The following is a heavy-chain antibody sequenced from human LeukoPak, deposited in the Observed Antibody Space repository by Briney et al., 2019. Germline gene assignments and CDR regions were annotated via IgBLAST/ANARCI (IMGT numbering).Heavy chain of an antibody. CDR3: ARGGVITIFGVVIGGSWFDT. CDR1: GYTFTSYD. V-gene: IGHV1-8*01. CDR2: MNPNSGNT. D-gene: IGHD3-3*01. J-gene: IGHJ5*02. Sequence: GASVKVSCKASGYTFTSYDINWVRQATGQGLEWMGWMNPNSGNTGYAQKFQGRVTMTRNTSISTAYMELSSLRSEDTAVYYCARGGVITIFGVVIGGSWFDTWGQGTLVTVSS.